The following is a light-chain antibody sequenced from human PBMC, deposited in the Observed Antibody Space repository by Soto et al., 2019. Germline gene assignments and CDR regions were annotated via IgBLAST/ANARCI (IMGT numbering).Light chain of an antibody. CDR3: QQYGSSPYT. Sequence: EIVLTQSPGTLSLSPGERATLSCRASQSISPPPPARHQQKPGQAPRLLIYGASSRATGIPDRFSGSGSGTDFTLTISRLEPEDFAVYYCQQYGSSPYTFGQGTKLEIK. CDR1: QSISPPP. CDR2: GAS. V-gene: IGKV3-20*01. J-gene: IGKJ2*01.